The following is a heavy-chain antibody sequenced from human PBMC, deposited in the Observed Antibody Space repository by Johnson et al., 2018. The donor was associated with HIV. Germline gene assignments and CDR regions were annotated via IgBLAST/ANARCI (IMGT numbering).Heavy chain of an antibody. J-gene: IGHJ3*02. V-gene: IGHV3-66*01. CDR1: GFIVRSNY. CDR2: IYSGGDT. CDR3: TRVGSTSWGHDI. Sequence: VQLVESGGGLVQPGGSLRLSCAASGFIVRSNYMNWVRQAPGKGLEWVSVIYSGGDTYYSDSAMGRFIIFRDNSNNTMYLHMNSMRGDDTAVYYCTRVGSTSWGHDIRGQGTLVNVSS. D-gene: IGHD2-15*01.